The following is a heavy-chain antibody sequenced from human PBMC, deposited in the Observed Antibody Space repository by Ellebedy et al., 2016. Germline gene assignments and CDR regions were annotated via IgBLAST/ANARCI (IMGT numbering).Heavy chain of an antibody. CDR2: INHSGGT. Sequence: SETLSLXCAVYGGSFSGYYWTWIRQPPGKGLEWIGEINHSGGTNYKLSLKSRVTISADTSKNQFSLKVKSVTAADSGVYYCARGSRLTGTRCSDYWGQGTLVTVSS. V-gene: IGHV4-34*01. CDR3: ARGSRLTGTRCSDY. J-gene: IGHJ4*02. D-gene: IGHD1-7*01. CDR1: GGSFSGYY.